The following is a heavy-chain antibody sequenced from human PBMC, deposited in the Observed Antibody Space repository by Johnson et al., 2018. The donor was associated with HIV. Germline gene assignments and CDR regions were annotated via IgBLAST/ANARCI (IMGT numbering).Heavy chain of an antibody. CDR1: GFTFSDYY. CDR2: ISSSGSTI. D-gene: IGHD6-19*01. CDR3: ASIAVRRFSAFDI. V-gene: IGHV3-11*01. J-gene: IGHJ3*02. Sequence: QVQLVESGGGVVQPGGSLRLSCAASGFTFSDYYMSWIRQAPGKGLEWVSYISSSGSTIYYADSVKGRFTISRDNAKNSLYLQMNSLRAEDTVLYYCASIAVRRFSAFDIWGQGTMVTVSS.